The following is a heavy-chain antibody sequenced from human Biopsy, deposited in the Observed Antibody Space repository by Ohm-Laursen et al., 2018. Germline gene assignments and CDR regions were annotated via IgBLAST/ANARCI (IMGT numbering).Heavy chain of an antibody. J-gene: IGHJ4*02. V-gene: IGHV4-34*01. CDR1: SGSIGGNY. Sequence: TLSLTCAVSSGSIGGNYWGWIRQPPGKGLEWMGEINHTGSTKYNPSLMSRVTISIDTSNSQFSLKLTSVTAADTAVYFCARARAYSDFWGGPKDYWGQGILVTVSS. CDR2: INHTGST. CDR3: ARARAYSDFWGGPKDY. D-gene: IGHD3-3*01.